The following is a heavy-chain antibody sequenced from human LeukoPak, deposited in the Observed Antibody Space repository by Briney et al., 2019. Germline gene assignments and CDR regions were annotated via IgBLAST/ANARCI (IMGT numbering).Heavy chain of an antibody. V-gene: IGHV3-21*01. CDR2: ISGDSTDI. Sequence: SSETLSLTCTVSGVSISSSSYYWGWIRQPPGKGLEWVSSISGDSTDIYYADSVMGRSTISRDNAKNSLYLQINSLRAEDTAIYYCARRAYSDSSGYDYWGQGTLVTVSS. J-gene: IGHJ4*02. CDR1: GVSISSSS. CDR3: ARRAYSDSSGYDY. D-gene: IGHD3-22*01.